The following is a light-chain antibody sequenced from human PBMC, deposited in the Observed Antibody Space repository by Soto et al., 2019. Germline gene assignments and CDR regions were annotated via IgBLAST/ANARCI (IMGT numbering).Light chain of an antibody. CDR2: TNN. Sequence: QSVLTQPPSVSGTPGQRVTISCSGSNSNIGSNSVNWYQHVPGTAPKLLIHTNNLRPSGIPDRFSGSRSGTSASLDITDLQSEDETEYYCEAWDDSLKAVTFGGGTKLTVL. V-gene: IGLV1-44*01. CDR3: EAWDDSLKAVT. CDR1: NSNIGSNS. J-gene: IGLJ2*01.